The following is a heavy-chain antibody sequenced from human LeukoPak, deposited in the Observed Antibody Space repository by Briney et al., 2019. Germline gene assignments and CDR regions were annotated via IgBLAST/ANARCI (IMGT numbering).Heavy chain of an antibody. Sequence: GGSLRLSCAASGFTFSSYWMHWVRQAPGKGLVGVSRINSDGRSTNYADSVKGRFTISRDNAKNTVYLQMNSLSAEDTAVYYCAKNGDRGAYCSGGTCYPYYYYYMDVWGKGTTVTISS. CDR1: GFTFSSYW. V-gene: IGHV3-74*01. D-gene: IGHD2-15*01. J-gene: IGHJ6*03. CDR3: AKNGDRGAYCSGGTCYPYYYYYMDV. CDR2: INSDGRST.